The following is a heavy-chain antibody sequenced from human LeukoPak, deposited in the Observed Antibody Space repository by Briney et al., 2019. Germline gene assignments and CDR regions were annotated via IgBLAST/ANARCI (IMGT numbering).Heavy chain of an antibody. CDR2: ISAYNGNT. CDR3: ARETPYYYDSSGYPPAHFDF. D-gene: IGHD3-22*01. V-gene: IGHV1-18*01. J-gene: IGHJ4*02. CDR1: GYTFTSYG. Sequence: ASVKFSCKASGYTFTSYGISWVRQAPGQGLEWMGWISAYNGNTNYAQKLQGRVTMTTDTSTSTADMELRSLRSDDTAVYYCARETPYYYDSSGYPPAHFDFWGQGTLVTVSS.